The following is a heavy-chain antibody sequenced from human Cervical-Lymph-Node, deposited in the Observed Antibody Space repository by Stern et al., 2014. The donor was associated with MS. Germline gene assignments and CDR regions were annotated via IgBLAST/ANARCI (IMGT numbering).Heavy chain of an antibody. Sequence: ASGPTLVTPTQTLTLTCTFSGISLSTSGMGVGWIRQPPGKALEWLALIFWDDDKRYSPSLKNRLTVTKDTSKNQVVLTISDMDPMDTATYYCAHSRGGWYSWFDSWGQGTLVTVSS. D-gene: IGHD6-19*01. CDR2: IFWDDDK. V-gene: IGHV2-5*02. CDR1: GISLSTSGMG. J-gene: IGHJ5*01. CDR3: AHSRGGWYSWFDS.